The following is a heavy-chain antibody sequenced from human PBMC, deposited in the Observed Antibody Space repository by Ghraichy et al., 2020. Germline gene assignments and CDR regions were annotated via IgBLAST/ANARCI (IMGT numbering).Heavy chain of an antibody. J-gene: IGHJ3*02. CDR3: AREREQWLVVGAFDI. D-gene: IGHD6-19*01. CDR2: IYTSGST. Sequence: SETLSLTCTVSGGSISSYYWSWIRQPAGKGLEWIGRIYTSGSTNYNPSLKSRVTMSVDTSKNQFSLKLSSVTAADTAVYYCAREREQWLVVGAFDIWGQGTMVTVSS. CDR1: GGSISSYY. V-gene: IGHV4-4*07.